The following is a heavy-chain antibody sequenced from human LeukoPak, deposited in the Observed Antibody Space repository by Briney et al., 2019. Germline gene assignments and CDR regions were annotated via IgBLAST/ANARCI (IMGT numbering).Heavy chain of an antibody. CDR1: GYRFTNYW. Sequence: GESLKSSFKGSGYRFTNYWIGWVRQMPGKGLEWMGIIYPGDSDTRYSPSFEGQVTISADKSISTAYLQWSSLKASDTAMYYCARTPSMVRGVIIFDYWGQGTLVTVSS. CDR3: ARTPSMVRGVIIFDY. J-gene: IGHJ4*02. V-gene: IGHV5-51*01. D-gene: IGHD3-10*01. CDR2: IYPGDSDT.